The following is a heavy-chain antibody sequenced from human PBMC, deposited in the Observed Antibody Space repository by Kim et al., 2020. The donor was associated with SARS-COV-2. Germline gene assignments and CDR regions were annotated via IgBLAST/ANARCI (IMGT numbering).Heavy chain of an antibody. CDR1: GFTFSNAW. V-gene: IGHV3-15*01. CDR3: TTVERQGFLEWLSNLFDY. J-gene: IGHJ4*02. CDR2: IKSKTDGGTT. D-gene: IGHD3-3*01. Sequence: GGSLRLSCAASGFTFSNAWMSWVRQAPGKGLEWVGRIKSKTDGGTTDYAAPVKGRFTISRDDSKNTLYLQMNSLKTEDTAVYYCTTVERQGFLEWLSNLFDYWGQGTLVTVSS.